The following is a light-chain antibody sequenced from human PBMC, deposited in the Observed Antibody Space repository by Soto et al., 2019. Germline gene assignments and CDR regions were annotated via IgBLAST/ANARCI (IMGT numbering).Light chain of an antibody. J-gene: IGKJ1*01. CDR1: QDIRNE. V-gene: IGKV1-6*02. CDR2: AAS. CDR3: LQDSNYPRT. Sequence: AIQMTQSPSSLSAAVGDRVTITCRASQDIRNELGWYQQKPVKAPNLLIYAASSLHTGVPSRFSGSVSGSYFTLTISGLQPDDFATYYCLQDSNYPRTFGRGTKVEVK.